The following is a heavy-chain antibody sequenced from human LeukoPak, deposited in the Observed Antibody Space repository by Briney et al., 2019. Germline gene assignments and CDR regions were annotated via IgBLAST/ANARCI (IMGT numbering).Heavy chain of an antibody. CDR3: ANTRGYCGGDCYPYGMDV. J-gene: IGHJ6*02. D-gene: IGHD2-21*01. V-gene: IGHV3-30-3*01. CDR2: ISYDGSNK. CDR1: GFTFSSYA. Sequence: GSLRLSCAASGFTFSSYAMHWVRQAPGKGLEWVAVISYDGSNKYYADSVKGRFTISRDNSKNTLYLQMNSLRAEDTAVYYCANTRGYCGGDCYPYGMDVWGQGTTVTVSS.